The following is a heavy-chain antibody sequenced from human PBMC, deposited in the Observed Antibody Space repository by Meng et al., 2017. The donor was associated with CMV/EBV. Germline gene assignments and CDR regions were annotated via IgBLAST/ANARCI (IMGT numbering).Heavy chain of an antibody. CDR2: IIPILGIA. D-gene: IGHD2-21*01. V-gene: IGHV1-69*02. Sequence: SVKVSCKASGGTFSSYTISWVRQAPGQGLEWMGRIIPILGIANYAQKFQGRVTITEDKSTSTAYMELSSLRSEDTAVYYCASLYCGGDCPIEFEGQFDYWGQGTLVTVSS. CDR1: GGTFSSYT. CDR3: ASLYCGGDCPIEFEGQFDY. J-gene: IGHJ4*02.